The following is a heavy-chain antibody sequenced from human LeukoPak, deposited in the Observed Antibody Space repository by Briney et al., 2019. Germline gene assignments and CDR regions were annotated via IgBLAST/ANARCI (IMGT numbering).Heavy chain of an antibody. CDR1: GFTFSSYW. CDR3: ARDNPYCGGDCYSF. Sequence: PGGSLRLSCAASGFTFSSYWMSWVRQAPGKGLEWVSVIYSGGSTYYADSVKGRFTISRDNSKNTLYLQMNSLRAEDTAVYYCARDNPYCGGDCYSFWGQGTLVTVSS. CDR2: IYSGGST. J-gene: IGHJ4*02. D-gene: IGHD2-21*01. V-gene: IGHV3-53*01.